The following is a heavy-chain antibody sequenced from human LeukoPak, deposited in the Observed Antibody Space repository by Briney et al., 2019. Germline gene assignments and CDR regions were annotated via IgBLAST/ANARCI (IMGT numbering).Heavy chain of an antibody. CDR3: TRLGEYSGNSDDY. CDR2: IRSKAKSYAS. V-gene: IGHV3-73*01. D-gene: IGHD5-12*01. Sequence: GGSLKLSCAASGFTFSGSAINWVRRAPGKGLDWVGRIRSKAKSYASAYAESVKGRFTISRDDSENTAYLQMNSLKTEDTAVYYCTRLGEYSGNSDDYWGQGTLVTVSS. J-gene: IGHJ4*02. CDR1: GFTFSGSA.